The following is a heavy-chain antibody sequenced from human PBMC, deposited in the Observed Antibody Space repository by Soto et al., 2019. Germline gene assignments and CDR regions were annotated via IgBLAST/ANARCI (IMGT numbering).Heavy chain of an antibody. J-gene: IGHJ6*02. CDR1: GGTFSSYA. D-gene: IGHD1-26*01. CDR3: ATASVSGSHSRYYYGMDV. V-gene: IGHV1-69*13. Sequence: SVKVSCKASGGTFSSYAISWVRQAPGQGLEWMGGIIPIFGTANYAQKFQGRVTITADESTSTAYMELSSLRSEDTAVYYCATASVSGSHSRYYYGMDVWGQVPKGTVSS. CDR2: IIPIFGTA.